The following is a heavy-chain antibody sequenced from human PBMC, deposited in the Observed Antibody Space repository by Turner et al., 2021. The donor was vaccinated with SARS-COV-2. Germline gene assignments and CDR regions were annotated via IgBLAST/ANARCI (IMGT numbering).Heavy chain of an antibody. D-gene: IGHD6-19*01. J-gene: IGHJ3*02. Sequence: VQLVESGGGLIQPGGSLRLSCAASGFTVSSNYMSWVRQAPGKGLEWVSVIYSGGSTYYADSVKGRFTISRDNSKNTLYLQMNSLRAEDTAVYYCARGYSSGWYQRGAFDIWGQGTMVTVSS. CDR2: IYSGGST. CDR3: ARGYSSGWYQRGAFDI. CDR1: GFTVSSNY. V-gene: IGHV3-53*01.